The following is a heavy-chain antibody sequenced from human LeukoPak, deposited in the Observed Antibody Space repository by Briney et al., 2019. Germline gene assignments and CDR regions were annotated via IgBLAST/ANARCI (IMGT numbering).Heavy chain of an antibody. D-gene: IGHD5-12*01. CDR3: ARDPAGYSGYGFDY. Sequence: SETLSLTCTVSDGSISSGSYYWSWIRQPAGKGLEWIGRIYTSGSTNYNPSLKSRVSISVDTSKNQFSLKLSSVTAADTAVYYCARDPAGYSGYGFDYWGQGTLVTVSS. CDR1: DGSISSGSYY. V-gene: IGHV4-61*02. CDR2: IYTSGST. J-gene: IGHJ4*02.